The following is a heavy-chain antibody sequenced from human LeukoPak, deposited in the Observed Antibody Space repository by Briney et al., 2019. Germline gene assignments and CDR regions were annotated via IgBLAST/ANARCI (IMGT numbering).Heavy chain of an antibody. CDR1: GGTFSSYA. CDR3: ARHSSGWINFDY. CDR2: IIPILGTA. Sequence: SVEVSCKASGGTFSSYAISWVRQAPGQGLEWMGRIIPILGTANYAQKFQGRVTITTDESTSTAYMELSSLRSEDTAVYYCARHSSGWINFDYWGQGTLVTVSS. J-gene: IGHJ4*02. V-gene: IGHV1-69*11. D-gene: IGHD6-19*01.